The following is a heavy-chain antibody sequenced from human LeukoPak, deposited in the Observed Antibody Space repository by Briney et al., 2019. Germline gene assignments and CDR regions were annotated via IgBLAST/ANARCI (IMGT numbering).Heavy chain of an antibody. CDR1: GGSISSYY. CDR2: IYYSGST. CDR3: ARQLGYSYGNDY. D-gene: IGHD5-18*01. J-gene: IGHJ4*02. Sequence: SETLSLTCTVSGGSISSYYWSWIRQPPAKGLEWIGYIYYSGSTNYNPSLKSRVTISVDTSKNQFSLKLSSVTAADKAVYYCARQLGYSYGNDYWGQGTLVTVSS. V-gene: IGHV4-59*08.